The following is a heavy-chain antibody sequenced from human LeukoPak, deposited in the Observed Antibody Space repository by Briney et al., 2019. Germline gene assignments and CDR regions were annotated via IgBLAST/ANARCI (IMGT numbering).Heavy chain of an antibody. CDR1: GFTVSSNY. Sequence: PGGSLRLSCAASGFTVSSNYMGWVRQAPGKGLEWVSVIYSGGSTYYADSVKGRFTISRDNSKNTLYLQMNSLRAEDTAVYYCARVEEGHFDYWGQGTLVTVSS. J-gene: IGHJ4*02. CDR3: ARVEEGHFDY. CDR2: IYSGGST. V-gene: IGHV3-53*01.